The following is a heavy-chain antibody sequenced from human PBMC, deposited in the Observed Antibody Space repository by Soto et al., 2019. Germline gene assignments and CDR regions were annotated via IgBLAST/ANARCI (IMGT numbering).Heavy chain of an antibody. CDR2: IYYNGNT. V-gene: IGHV4-31*03. CDR3: ASGHDAYNVRY. CDR1: GGSISSGGTGSY. Sequence: QVQLQESGPGLVEPSQTLSLTCTVSGGSISSGGTGSYWTWIRQLPGKGLEWIGYIYYNGNTYYNPSLKSRPTISIDTSENQFSLKLTSVTAADTAVYFCASGHDAYNVRYWGQGTLVTVSS. J-gene: IGHJ4*02. D-gene: IGHD1-1*01.